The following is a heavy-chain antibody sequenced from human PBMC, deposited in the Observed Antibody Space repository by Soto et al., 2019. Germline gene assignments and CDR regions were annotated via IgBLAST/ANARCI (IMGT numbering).Heavy chain of an antibody. D-gene: IGHD4-17*01. Sequence: PSETLSLTCTVSGGSISSGGYSWSWIRQPPGKGLEWIGYIYHSGSTYYNPSLKSRVTISVDRSKNQFSLKLSSVTAADTAVYYCARAMTTVTTIDYWGQGTLVTVS. CDR3: ARAMTTVTTIDY. J-gene: IGHJ4*02. V-gene: IGHV4-30-2*01. CDR2: IYHSGST. CDR1: GGSISSGGYS.